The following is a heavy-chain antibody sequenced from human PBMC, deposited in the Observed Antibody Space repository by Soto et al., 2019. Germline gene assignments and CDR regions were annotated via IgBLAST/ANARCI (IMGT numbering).Heavy chain of an antibody. CDR2: ISSSGSTI. D-gene: IGHD6-19*01. CDR3: ARDPGGVAGTPDYFDY. Sequence: GGSLRLSCAASGFTFSSYEMNWVRQAPGKGLEWVSYISSSGSTIYYADSVKGRFTISRDNAKNSLYLQMNGLRAEDTAVYYCARDPGGVAGTPDYFDYWGQGTLVTVSS. J-gene: IGHJ4*02. V-gene: IGHV3-48*03. CDR1: GFTFSSYE.